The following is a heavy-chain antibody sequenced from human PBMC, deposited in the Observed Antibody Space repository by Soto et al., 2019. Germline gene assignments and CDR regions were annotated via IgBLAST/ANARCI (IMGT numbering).Heavy chain of an antibody. CDR2: ISSTTNYI. CDR1: GFTFTRYS. Sequence: PGGSLRLSCAASGFTFTRYSMNWVRQAPGKGLEWVSSISSTTNYIYYGDSMKGRFTISRDNGKNSLYLEIHSLRAEDAAVYYCARESEDLTSNFDYWGQGTLVTAPQ. J-gene: IGHJ4*02. CDR3: ARESEDLTSNFDY. V-gene: IGHV3-21*06.